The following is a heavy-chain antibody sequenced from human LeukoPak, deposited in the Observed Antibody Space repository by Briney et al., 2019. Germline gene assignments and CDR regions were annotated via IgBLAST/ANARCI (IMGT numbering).Heavy chain of an antibody. CDR1: GFTVSSNY. V-gene: IGHV3-23*01. D-gene: IGHD2-2*02. Sequence: EGSLRLSCAASGFTVSSNYMSWVRQAPGKGLEWVSAMSGTGGYTYYADSVKGRFTISRDSSKNTLYLQMNSLRGEDTAIYYCAKELGHTLPFDCWGQGTLVTVSS. J-gene: IGHJ4*02. CDR2: MSGTGGYT. CDR3: AKELGHTLPFDC.